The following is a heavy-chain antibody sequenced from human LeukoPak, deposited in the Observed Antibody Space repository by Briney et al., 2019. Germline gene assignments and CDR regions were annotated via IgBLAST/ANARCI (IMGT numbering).Heavy chain of an antibody. V-gene: IGHV1-18*01. J-gene: IGHJ4*02. D-gene: IGHD4-17*01. Sequence: ASVKVSCKASGYTFTNFGICWVRQAPGQGLEWMGWISAYNGNTNYAQRLQGRVTMTTDTSTSTAYMELRSLRSDDTAVYYCARDRDYGDYNTQDLFVYWGQGTLVTVSS. CDR2: ISAYNGNT. CDR3: ARDRDYGDYNTQDLFVY. CDR1: GYTFTNFG.